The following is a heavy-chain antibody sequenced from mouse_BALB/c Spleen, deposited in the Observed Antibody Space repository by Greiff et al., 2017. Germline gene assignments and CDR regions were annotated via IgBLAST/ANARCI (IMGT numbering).Heavy chain of an antibody. CDR2: ISYSGST. V-gene: IGHV3-2*02. CDR3: AREYGFAY. J-gene: IGHJ3*01. Sequence: VQLKESGPGLVKPSQSLSLTCTVTGYSITSDYAWNWIRQFPGNKLEWMGYISYSGSTSYNPSLKSRISITRDTSKNQFFLQLNSVTTEDTATYYCAREYGFAYWGQGTLVTVSA. D-gene: IGHD2-10*02. CDR1: GYSITSDYA.